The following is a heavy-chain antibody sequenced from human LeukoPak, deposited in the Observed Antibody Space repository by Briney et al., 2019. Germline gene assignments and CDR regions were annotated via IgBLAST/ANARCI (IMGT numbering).Heavy chain of an antibody. V-gene: IGHV3-74*01. CDR1: GFTFRSTW. CDR2: INSDGSST. Sequence: PGGSLRLSCAASGFTFRSTWMHWARQAPGKGLMWVSHINSDGSSTNYADSVKGRFTISRDNAKNSLYLQMNSLRAEDTAVYYCARQGWGRAFDIWGQGTMVTVSS. J-gene: IGHJ3*02. D-gene: IGHD6-19*01. CDR3: ARQGWGRAFDI.